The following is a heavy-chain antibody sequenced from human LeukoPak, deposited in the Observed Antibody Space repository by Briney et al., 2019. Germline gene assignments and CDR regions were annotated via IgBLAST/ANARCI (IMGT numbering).Heavy chain of an antibody. Sequence: GGSLRLSCSASGFTLSSYEMTWVRKAPGKGLEGFSYISSSGKSIYYGDSVKGRFTISRDNAKNSLFLQMNSLRVEDTAVYYCARNLYRSLPLFDFWGQGTLVTVSS. D-gene: IGHD5-12*01. V-gene: IGHV3-48*03. CDR2: ISSSGKSI. CDR3: ARNLYRSLPLFDF. CDR1: GFTLSSYE. J-gene: IGHJ4*02.